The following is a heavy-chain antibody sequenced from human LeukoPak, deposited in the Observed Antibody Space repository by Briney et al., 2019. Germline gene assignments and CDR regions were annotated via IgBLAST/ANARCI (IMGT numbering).Heavy chain of an antibody. J-gene: IGHJ3*02. V-gene: IGHV1-8*03. CDR2: MNPNSGNT. CDR3: ARGGSNSSYAFDI. CDR1: GYTFTSYD. D-gene: IGHD6-6*01. Sequence: ASVKVSCKASGYTFTSYDINWVRQATGQGLEWMGWMNPNSGNTGYAQKFRGRVTITRNTSISTAYMELGSLRSEDTAVYYCARGGSNSSYAFDIWGQGTMVTVSS.